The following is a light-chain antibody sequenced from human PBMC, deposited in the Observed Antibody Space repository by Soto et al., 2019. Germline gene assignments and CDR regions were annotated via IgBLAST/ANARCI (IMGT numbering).Light chain of an antibody. CDR3: QQVDRYPCS. Sequence: DIQLTQSPSFLSASVGDRVTITCRASLDIRTYLAWYQQQPGQTPKLLIYAASTLQSGVPPRFSGGGSGTEFTLTISSLQPGDVEAYYCQQVDRYPCSFGGGTTVQSK. V-gene: IGKV1-9*01. J-gene: IGKJ4*01. CDR1: LDIRTY. CDR2: AAS.